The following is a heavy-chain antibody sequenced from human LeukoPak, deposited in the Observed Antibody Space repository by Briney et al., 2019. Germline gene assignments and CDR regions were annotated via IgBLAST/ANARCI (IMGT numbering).Heavy chain of an antibody. V-gene: IGHV4-34*01. Sequence: PSETLSLTCAVYGGSFSGYYWSWIRQPPGKGLEWIGEINHSGSTNYNPSLKSRVTTSVDTSKNQFSLKLSSVTVADTAVYYCARGPGYSSGSTVGSYFDYWGQGTLVTVSS. J-gene: IGHJ4*02. CDR2: INHSGST. D-gene: IGHD6-19*01. CDR3: ARGPGYSSGSTVGSYFDY. CDR1: GGSFSGYY.